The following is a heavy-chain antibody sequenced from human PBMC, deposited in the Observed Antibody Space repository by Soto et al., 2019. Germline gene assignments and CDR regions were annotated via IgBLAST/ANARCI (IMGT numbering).Heavy chain of an antibody. J-gene: IGHJ4*02. Sequence: GESLKISCQGSGYTFTNYWIAWVRQMPGKGLEWMGIMYPGDSETRYSPSFQGQVTMSADKSINTAYLQWSSLKASDSAMYYCARKYYYGAGILDYWGQGTLVTVSS. V-gene: IGHV5-51*01. CDR2: MYPGDSET. CDR3: ARKYYYGAGILDY. CDR1: GYTFTNYW. D-gene: IGHD3-10*01.